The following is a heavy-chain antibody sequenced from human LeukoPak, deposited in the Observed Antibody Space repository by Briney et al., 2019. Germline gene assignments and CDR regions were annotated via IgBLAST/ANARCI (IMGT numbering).Heavy chain of an antibody. CDR3: ARVPKLGYCSSTSCYGQYYFDY. CDR2: IYYSGST. V-gene: IGHV4-31*03. D-gene: IGHD2-2*01. CDR1: GGSISSGGYY. J-gene: IGHJ4*02. Sequence: SETLSLTCTVSGGSISSGGYYWSWIRQHPGKGLEWIGYIYYSGSTYYNPSLKSRVTISVDTSKNQFSLKLSSVTAADTAVYYCARVPKLGYCSSTSCYGQYYFDYWGQGTLVTVSS.